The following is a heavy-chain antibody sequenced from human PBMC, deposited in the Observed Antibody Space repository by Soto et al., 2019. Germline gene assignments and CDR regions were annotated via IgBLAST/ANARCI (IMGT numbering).Heavy chain of an antibody. Sequence: QVQLVQSGAEVKKPGSSVKVSCKASGGTFSSYTISWVRQAPGQGLEWMGRIIPILGIANYAQKFQGRVTITAEKSTSTECMELSSLRSGETAVYYCAGGRHMNTDVAEYFQHWGQGKLVTVSS. CDR3: AGGRHMNTDVAEYFQH. D-gene: IGHD3-16*01. J-gene: IGHJ1*01. CDR2: IIPILGIA. CDR1: GGTFSSYT. V-gene: IGHV1-69*02.